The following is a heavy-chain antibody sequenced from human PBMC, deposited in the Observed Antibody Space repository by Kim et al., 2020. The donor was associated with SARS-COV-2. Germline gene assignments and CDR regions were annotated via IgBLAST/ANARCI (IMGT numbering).Heavy chain of an antibody. CDR1: GGSISSYY. Sequence: SETLSLTCTVSGGSISSYYWSWIRQPPGKGLEWIGYIYYSGSTNYNPSLKSRVTISVDTSKNQFSLKLSSVTAADTAVYYCARHGWRSYGPIDYWGQGTLVTVSS. CDR3: ARHGWRSYGPIDY. V-gene: IGHV4-59*08. CDR2: IYYSGST. J-gene: IGHJ4*02. D-gene: IGHD5-18*01.